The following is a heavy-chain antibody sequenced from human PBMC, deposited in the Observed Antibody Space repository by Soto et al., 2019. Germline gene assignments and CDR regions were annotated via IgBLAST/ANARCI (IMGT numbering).Heavy chain of an antibody. CDR2: IKSKTDGGTT. CDR1: GCTFSDAW. V-gene: IGHV3-15*01. CDR3: TTDRYDFWSGYSLYYYYYGMDV. D-gene: IGHD3-3*01. J-gene: IGHJ6*02. Sequence: GGSLRLSCAASGCTFSDAWMSWVRHAPGKGLEWVGRIKSKTDGGTTDYAAPVKGRFTISRDDSKNTLYLQMNSLKTEDTAVYYCTTDRYDFWSGYSLYYYYYGMDVWGQGTTVTLSS.